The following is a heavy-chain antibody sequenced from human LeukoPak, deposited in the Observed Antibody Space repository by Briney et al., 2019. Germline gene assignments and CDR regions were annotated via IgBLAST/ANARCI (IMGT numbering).Heavy chain of an antibody. Sequence: SETLSLTCTVSGGSISSSSYYWGWIRQPPGKGLEWIGSIYYSGSTYYNPSLKSRVIISVDTSKNQFSLKLSSVTAADTAVYYCARDSPIPHSGWYAGFDYWGQGTLVTVSS. V-gene: IGHV4-39*07. D-gene: IGHD6-19*01. J-gene: IGHJ4*02. CDR2: IYYSGST. CDR3: ARDSPIPHSGWYAGFDY. CDR1: GGSISSSSYY.